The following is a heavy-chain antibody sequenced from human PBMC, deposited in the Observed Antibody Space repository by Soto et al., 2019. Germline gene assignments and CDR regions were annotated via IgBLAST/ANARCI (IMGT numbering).Heavy chain of an antibody. J-gene: IGHJ5*02. D-gene: IGHD3-9*01. Sequence: AETLSLTCAVSGGSISSGGDSWSWIRQPPGKGLEWIGYIYYSGSTNYNPSLKSRVTISVDTSKNQFSLKLSSVTAADTAVYYCARDNLESEYYDILTGYYHNWFDPWGQGTLVTVSS. CDR3: ARDNLESEYYDILTGYYHNWFDP. CDR2: IYYSGST. V-gene: IGHV4-61*08. CDR1: GGSISSGGDS.